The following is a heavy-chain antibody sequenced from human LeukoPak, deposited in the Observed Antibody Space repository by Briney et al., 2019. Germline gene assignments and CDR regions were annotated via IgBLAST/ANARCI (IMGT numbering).Heavy chain of an antibody. D-gene: IGHD5-18*01. CDR1: GFTFSNYS. CDR2: ISPSSHYI. Sequence: GGTLRLSCAGSGFTFSNYSINWVRQAPGKGLEWVSSISPSSHYIYYADSERGRFTISRDNARNLLYLQMNSMRDEDTAVYYCARDRHTAMVYYYYYMDVWGTGTTVTVSS. J-gene: IGHJ6*03. CDR3: ARDRHTAMVYYYYYMDV. V-gene: IGHV3-21*04.